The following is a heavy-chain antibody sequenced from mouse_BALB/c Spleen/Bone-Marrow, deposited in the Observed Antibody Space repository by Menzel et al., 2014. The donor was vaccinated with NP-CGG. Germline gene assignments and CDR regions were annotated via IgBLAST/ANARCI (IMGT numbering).Heavy chain of an antibody. V-gene: IGHV1S81*02. CDR2: INPSNGGT. Sequence: VQLQQSGAELVKPGASVKLSCKASGYTLTSYYLYWVKQRPGQGLEWIGEINPSNGGTNFNERFKSKASLTVDKSSSTAYMQLNSLTSEDSAVYYCTRRSLLSDYYSMDYWGQGTSVTVSS. CDR1: GYTLTSYY. D-gene: IGHD2-10*01. CDR3: TRRSLLSDYYSMDY. J-gene: IGHJ4*01.